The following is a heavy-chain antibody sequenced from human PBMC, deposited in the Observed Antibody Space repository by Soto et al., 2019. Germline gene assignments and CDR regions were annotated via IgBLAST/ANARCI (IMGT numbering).Heavy chain of an antibody. D-gene: IGHD3-9*01. CDR3: ARIGYSDWSVGYYYGIVG. Sequence: EVQLLESGGGSVQPGGSLRLTCDTSGFTLSNYAMSWVRQAPGQGLEWVSGISGSGGDTYYADSVKGRFSISRDPSKTALYLEMDSLRAEDPATYYCARIGYSDWSVGYYYGIVGWGQGTTVIVSS. V-gene: IGHV3-23*01. CDR1: GFTLSNYA. CDR2: ISGSGGDT. J-gene: IGHJ6*02.